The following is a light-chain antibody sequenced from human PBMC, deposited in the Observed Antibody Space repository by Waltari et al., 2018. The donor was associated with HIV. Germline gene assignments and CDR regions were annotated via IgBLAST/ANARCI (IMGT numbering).Light chain of an antibody. CDR1: SSDVGGYNL. CDR2: EVS. CDR3: CAYAGSTTYVI. J-gene: IGLJ2*01. Sequence: QSALTQPASVSGSPGQSITISCTGTSSDVGGYNLVSWYQQHPGKAPKLMFYEVSKRPSGVSTRFSGSKSGNTASLTISGLQAEDEADYYCCAYAGSTTYVIFGGGTKLTVL. V-gene: IGLV2-23*02.